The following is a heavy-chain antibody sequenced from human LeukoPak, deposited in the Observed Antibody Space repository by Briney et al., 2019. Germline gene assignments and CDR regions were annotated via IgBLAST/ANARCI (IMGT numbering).Heavy chain of an antibody. Sequence: GGSLRLSCAASGFTVSSNYMSWVRQAPGEGLEWVSVIYSGGSTYYADSVKGRFTISRDNSKNTLYLQMNSLRAEDTAVYYCARDRRESGYYGMDVWGQGTTVTVSS. J-gene: IGHJ6*02. CDR1: GFTVSSNY. V-gene: IGHV3-66*01. D-gene: IGHD3-10*01. CDR3: ARDRRESGYYGMDV. CDR2: IYSGGST.